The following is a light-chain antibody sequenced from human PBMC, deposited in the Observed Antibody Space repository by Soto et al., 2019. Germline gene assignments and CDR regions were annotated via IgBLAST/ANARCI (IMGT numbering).Light chain of an antibody. CDR2: GAS. CDR1: QSVSSSY. V-gene: IGKV3D-7*01. Sequence: PGERVTLSCRASQSVSSSYLTWYQQKPGQAPRLLIYGASTRATSIPARFSSSGSGTDFTLTISSLQPEDFAVYYCQQDYNLPRLTFGGGTKVDIK. J-gene: IGKJ4*01. CDR3: QQDYNLPRLT.